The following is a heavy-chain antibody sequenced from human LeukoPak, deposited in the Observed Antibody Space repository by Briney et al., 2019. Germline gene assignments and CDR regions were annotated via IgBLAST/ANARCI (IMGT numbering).Heavy chain of an antibody. V-gene: IGHV1-69*05. D-gene: IGHD3-3*01. CDR3: ASILLTVSPAFQYYFDY. Sequence: EASVKVSCKASGYTFTGYYMHWVRQAPGQGLEWMGGIIPIFGTANYAQKFQGRVTITTDESTSTAYMELSSLRSEDTAVYYCASILLTVSPAFQYYFDYWGQGTLVTVSS. CDR1: GYTFTGYY. CDR2: IIPIFGTA. J-gene: IGHJ4*02.